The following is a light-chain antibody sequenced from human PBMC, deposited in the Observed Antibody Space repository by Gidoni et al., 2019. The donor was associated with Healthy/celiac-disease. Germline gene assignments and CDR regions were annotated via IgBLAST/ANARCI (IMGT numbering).Light chain of an antibody. CDR3: QQYGRSLT. CDR1: QSVSSSY. Sequence: ERVLTQSPGTLSLSPGERATLSCSASQSVSSSYLAWYHQKPGQAPRLLIYGASSRATGIPDRFSGSGSGTDFTLTISRLEPEDVAVYYCQQYGRSLTFGGGTKVEIK. CDR2: GAS. V-gene: IGKV3-20*01. J-gene: IGKJ4*01.